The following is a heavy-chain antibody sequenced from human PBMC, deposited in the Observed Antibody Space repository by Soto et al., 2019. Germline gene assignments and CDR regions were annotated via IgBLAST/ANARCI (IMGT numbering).Heavy chain of an antibody. CDR2: INHSGST. D-gene: IGHD2-15*01. Sequence: SETLSLTCAVYGGSFSGYYWSWIRQPPGKGLEWIGEINHSGSTNYNPSLKSRVTISVDTSKNQFSLKLSSVTAADTAVYYCARGKSPAPEDIVVVVAAHDAFDIWGQGTMVTVSS. CDR3: ARGKSPAPEDIVVVVAAHDAFDI. J-gene: IGHJ3*02. CDR1: GGSFSGYY. V-gene: IGHV4-34*01.